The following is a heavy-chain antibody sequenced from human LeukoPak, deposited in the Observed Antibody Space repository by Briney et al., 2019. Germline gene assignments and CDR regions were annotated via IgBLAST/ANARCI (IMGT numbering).Heavy chain of an antibody. CDR3: ARDSIWGSGTYGFDY. D-gene: IGHD1-26*01. CDR2: INVVNDNT. CDR1: GYTFTSYL. Sequence: ASVKVSCKASGYTFTSYLIHWVRQAPGQRLEWMGWINVVNDNTKYSQNFQGRVTITRDTSASTAYMELSSLRSEDTAVYYCARDSIWGSGTYGFDYWGQGALVTVSS. V-gene: IGHV1-3*01. J-gene: IGHJ4*02.